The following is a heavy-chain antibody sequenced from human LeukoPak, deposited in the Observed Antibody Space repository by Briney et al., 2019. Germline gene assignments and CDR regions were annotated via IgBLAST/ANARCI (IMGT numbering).Heavy chain of an antibody. J-gene: IGHJ6*03. Sequence: PSETLSLTCSVSGGSISSNSFYWDWIRQPPGKGLEWIGSTYYSGSTFYSSSLESRVSLSVDMSKNQFSLKLTSVTAADTAVYYCARQGADYFYYYVDVWGEGTTVAVSS. V-gene: IGHV4-39*01. D-gene: IGHD3-16*01. CDR3: ARQGADYFYYYVDV. CDR1: GGSISSNSFY. CDR2: TYYSGST.